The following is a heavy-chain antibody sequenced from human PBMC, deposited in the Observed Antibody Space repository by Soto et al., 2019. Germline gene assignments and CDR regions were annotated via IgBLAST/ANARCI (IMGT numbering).Heavy chain of an antibody. CDR2: IVVGSGNT. Sequence: SVKVSCKASGFTFTSSAVQWVRQARGQRLEWIGWIVVGSGNTNYAQKFQERVTITRDMSTSTAYMELSSLRSEDTAVYYCAADLRDCTNGVCFGFDPWGQGTLVTVSS. J-gene: IGHJ5*02. CDR3: AADLRDCTNGVCFGFDP. V-gene: IGHV1-58*01. CDR1: GFTFTSSA. D-gene: IGHD2-8*01.